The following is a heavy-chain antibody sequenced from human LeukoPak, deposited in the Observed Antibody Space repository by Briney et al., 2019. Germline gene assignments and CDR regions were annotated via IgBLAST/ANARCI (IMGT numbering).Heavy chain of an antibody. J-gene: IGHJ5*02. CDR1: GYTFTSYG. CDR3: ARGYCSSTSCYANHFDP. D-gene: IGHD2-2*01. Sequence: ASVKVSCKASGYTFTSYGISWVRQAPGQGLEWMGWISAYNGNTSYAQKLQGRVTMTTDTSTSTAYMELRSLRSDDTAVYYCARGYCSSTSCYANHFDPWGQGTLVTVSS. CDR2: ISAYNGNT. V-gene: IGHV1-18*01.